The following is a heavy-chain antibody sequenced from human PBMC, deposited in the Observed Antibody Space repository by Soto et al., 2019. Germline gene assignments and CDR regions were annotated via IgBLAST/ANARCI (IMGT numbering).Heavy chain of an antibody. CDR1: GGSISGYY. Sequence: QLQLQESGPGLVRPSETLSLTCTVSGGSISGYYWTWIRQPPGKGLEWVASLFYGATTDYNPSLKSRLTISVNTSKRQFFLKLRSMTAADTSIYYCVRHSGSAPVFWGQGTLVTVSS. D-gene: IGHD6-25*01. V-gene: IGHV4-39*01. CDR3: VRHSGSAPVF. CDR2: LFYGATT. J-gene: IGHJ4*02.